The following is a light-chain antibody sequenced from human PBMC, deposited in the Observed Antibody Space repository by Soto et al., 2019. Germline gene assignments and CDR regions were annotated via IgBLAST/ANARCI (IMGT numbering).Light chain of an antibody. J-gene: IGKJ4*01. CDR1: QKISSY. V-gene: IGKV3-11*01. CDR3: QQRSNWPPLP. CDR2: DAS. Sequence: EIVLTQSPGTLSLSPGERATLSCRASQKISSYLAWYQQKPGQAPRLLIYDASNRATGIPARFSGSGSGTAFTLTISSLEPEDFAVHYCQQRSNWPPLPFGGGT.